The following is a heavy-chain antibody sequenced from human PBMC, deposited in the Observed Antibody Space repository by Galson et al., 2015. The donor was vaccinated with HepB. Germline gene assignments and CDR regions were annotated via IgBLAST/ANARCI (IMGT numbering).Heavy chain of an antibody. J-gene: IGHJ4*02. CDR3: SSQVEMATNPFDY. CDR1: GYMFTTYY. V-gene: IGHV1-46*03. D-gene: IGHD5-24*01. Sequence: SVKVSCKASGYMFTTYYIHWVRQAPGQGLEWMGIINPSGGATSYAQKFQGRVTMTRDTSTNTVYMELSSLRSEDTAVYYCSSQVEMATNPFDYWGQGTLVTVSS. CDR2: INPSGGAT.